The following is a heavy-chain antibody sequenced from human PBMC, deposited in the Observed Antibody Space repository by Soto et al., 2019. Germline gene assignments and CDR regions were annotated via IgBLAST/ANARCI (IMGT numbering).Heavy chain of an antibody. CDR3: ARDGSGDDGGSGYWGWFDP. V-gene: IGHV4-38-2*02. CDR1: GYSISSGYY. Sequence: SETLSLTCAVSGYSISSGYYWGWIRQPPGKGLEWIGSIYHSGSTYYNPSLKSRVTISVDTSKNQFSLKLSSVTAADTAVYYCARDGSGDDGGSGYWGWFDPWGQGTLVTVSS. J-gene: IGHJ5*02. D-gene: IGHD3-22*01. CDR2: IYHSGST.